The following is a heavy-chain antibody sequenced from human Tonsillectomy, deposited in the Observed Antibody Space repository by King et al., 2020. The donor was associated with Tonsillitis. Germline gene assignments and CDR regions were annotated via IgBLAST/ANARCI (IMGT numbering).Heavy chain of an antibody. CDR3: ATGDFWDYYYYFMDV. CDR1: GGTFSSYA. V-gene: IGHV1-69*04. Sequence: QLVQSGAEVKKPGSSVKVSCKASGGTFSSYAFSWVRQAPGQGLEWMGRIIPILGIANYAQKFQGRVTITADKSTSTAYMELSSLRSEDTSVYYCATGDFWDYYYYFMDVWGKGTTVTVSS. D-gene: IGHD3-3*01. CDR2: IIPILGIA. J-gene: IGHJ6*03.